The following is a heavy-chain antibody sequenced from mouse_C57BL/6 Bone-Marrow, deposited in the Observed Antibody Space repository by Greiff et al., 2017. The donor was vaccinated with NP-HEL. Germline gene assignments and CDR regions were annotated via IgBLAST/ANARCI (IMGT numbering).Heavy chain of an antibody. D-gene: IGHD1-1*01. CDR1: GYTFTSYW. CDR3: ARRGVVPDYFDY. J-gene: IGHJ2*01. V-gene: IGHV1-61*01. CDR2: IYPSDSET. Sequence: VQLQQPGAELVRPGSSVKLSCKASGYTFTSYWMDWVKQRPGQGLEWIGNIYPSDSETHYNQKFKDKATLTVDKYSSTAYMQLSSLTSEDSAVYYCARRGVVPDYFDYWGQGTTLTVSS.